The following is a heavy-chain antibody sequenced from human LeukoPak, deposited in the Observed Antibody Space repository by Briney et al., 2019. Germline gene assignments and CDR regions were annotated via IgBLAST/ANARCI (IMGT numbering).Heavy chain of an antibody. CDR3: ASTVHGSTSDSEGYYPKWFDP. J-gene: IGHJ5*01. CDR2: ISTSSNYI. V-gene: IGHV3-21*01. D-gene: IGHD3-3*01. Sequence: GGSLRLSCTASASVFSRLTTNWFRQSPGKGLEWVSSISTSSNYIFYTDSVKGRFNISRDNTKNSLFLDMTRLRNEDTAVYYCASTVHGSTSDSEGYYPKWFDPWGQGTVVTVSS. CDR1: ASVFSRLT.